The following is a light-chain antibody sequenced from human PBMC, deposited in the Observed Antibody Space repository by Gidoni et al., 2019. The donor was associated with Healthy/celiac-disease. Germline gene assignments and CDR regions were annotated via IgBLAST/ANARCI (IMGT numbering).Light chain of an antibody. CDR1: QSVSSN. CDR3: QQYNNWPPDT. V-gene: IGKV3-15*01. CDR2: GAS. Sequence: EIVMTQSPATLSVSPGERATLSCRASQSVSSNLAWYQQKPGQAPRLLIYGASTRATGIPARFSGSWSGTEFTLTISSLQSEDFAVYYCQQYNNWPPDTFGQGTKLEIK. J-gene: IGKJ2*01.